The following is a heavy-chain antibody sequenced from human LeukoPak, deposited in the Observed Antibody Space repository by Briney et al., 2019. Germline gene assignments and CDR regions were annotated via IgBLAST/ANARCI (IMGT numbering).Heavy chain of an antibody. CDR1: GGSISSGDYY. J-gene: IGHJ4*02. D-gene: IGHD3-10*01. CDR3: ARFGELLSAFDY. Sequence: SQTLSLTCTVSGGSISSGDYYWSWIRQPPGKGLEWIGYIYYSGSTYYNLSLKSRVTISVDTSKNQFSLKLSSVTAADTAVYYCARFGELLSAFDYWGQGTLVTVSS. V-gene: IGHV4-30-4*01. CDR2: IYYSGST.